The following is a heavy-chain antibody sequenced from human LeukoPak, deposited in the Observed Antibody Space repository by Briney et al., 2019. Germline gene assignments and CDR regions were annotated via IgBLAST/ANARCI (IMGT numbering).Heavy chain of an antibody. D-gene: IGHD6-6*01. CDR1: GYTFSTYP. Sequence: ASVKVSCKASGYTFSTYPINWVRQAPGQGLEWMGWISTNTGNPTYAQGFTGRFVFSLDTSVSTAYLQISSLKAEDTAVYYCASSPVRASRGIAASGDFDYWGQGTLVTVSS. J-gene: IGHJ4*02. CDR3: ASSPVRASRGIAASGDFDY. CDR2: ISTNTGNP. V-gene: IGHV7-4-1*02.